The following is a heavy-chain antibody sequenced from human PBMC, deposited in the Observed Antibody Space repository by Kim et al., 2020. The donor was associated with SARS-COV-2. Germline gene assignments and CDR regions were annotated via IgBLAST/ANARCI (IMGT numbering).Heavy chain of an antibody. CDR3: ARHSRIVVVPAAILA. CDR1: GGSISSSSYY. V-gene: IGHV4-39*01. Sequence: SETLSLTCTVSGGSISSSSYYWGWIRQPPGKGLEWIGSIYYSWSTYYNPSLKSRVTISVDTSKNQFSLKLSSVTAADTAVYYCARHSRIVVVPAAILAWGQGTLVTVSS. CDR2: IYYSWST. D-gene: IGHD2-2*01. J-gene: IGHJ4*02.